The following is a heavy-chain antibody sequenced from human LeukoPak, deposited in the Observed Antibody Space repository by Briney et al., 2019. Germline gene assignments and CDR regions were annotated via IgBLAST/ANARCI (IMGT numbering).Heavy chain of an antibody. CDR2: ISSSSLYT. V-gene: IGHV3-11*05. Sequence: GRSLRLSCAASGFTFSDYYVSWIRQAPGKGLEWVSYISSSSLYTNYADSVKGRFTISRDNAKNSLYLQMNSLRAEDTAVYYCAREAYDILTGYRSYWYFDLWGRGTLVTVSS. D-gene: IGHD3-9*01. CDR3: AREAYDILTGYRSYWYFDL. J-gene: IGHJ2*01. CDR1: GFTFSDYY.